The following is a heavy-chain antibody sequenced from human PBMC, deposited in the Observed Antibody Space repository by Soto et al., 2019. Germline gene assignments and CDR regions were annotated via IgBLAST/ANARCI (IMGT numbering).Heavy chain of an antibody. Sequence: QVQLVQSGAEVKKPGSSVKVSCKASGGTFSSYAISWVRQAPGQGLEWMGGIIPIFGTANYEQKFQGRVTITADESTSTAYMELSSLRSEDTAVYYCARVSGCISTSCYSTDYWGQGTLVTVSS. D-gene: IGHD2-2*01. CDR3: ARVSGCISTSCYSTDY. CDR1: GGTFSSYA. J-gene: IGHJ4*02. CDR2: IIPIFGTA. V-gene: IGHV1-69*12.